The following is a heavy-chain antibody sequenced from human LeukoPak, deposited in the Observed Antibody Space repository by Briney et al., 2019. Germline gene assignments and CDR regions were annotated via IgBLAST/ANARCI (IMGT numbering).Heavy chain of an antibody. Sequence: GGSLRLSCSASEFTFSGYTMNWVHQAPGKGLEWVSSISSSSGYIYYADSLKGRFTISRDNAKNSLYLQMNSLRAEDTAVYYCARDRAATGDYYFDWWGQGTLVSVSS. CDR3: ARDRAATGDYYFDW. J-gene: IGHJ4*02. CDR2: ISSSSGYI. V-gene: IGHV3-21*01. D-gene: IGHD6-13*01. CDR1: EFTFSGYT.